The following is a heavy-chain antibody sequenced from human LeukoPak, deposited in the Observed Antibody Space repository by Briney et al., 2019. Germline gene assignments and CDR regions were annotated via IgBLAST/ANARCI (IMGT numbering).Heavy chain of an antibody. CDR2: ISAYNGIT. CDR1: GYSFPSYG. V-gene: IGHV1-18*01. D-gene: IGHD2-15*01. Sequence: ASVKVYCKASGYSFPSYGIRWVRQAPGQGLAGMGWISAYNGITTYAQTLQGRVTMTTDTSTSTAYMELRSLRSADTAVYYCARDVADHRTDWFDPWGQGTLVTVSS. J-gene: IGHJ5*02. CDR3: ARDVADHRTDWFDP.